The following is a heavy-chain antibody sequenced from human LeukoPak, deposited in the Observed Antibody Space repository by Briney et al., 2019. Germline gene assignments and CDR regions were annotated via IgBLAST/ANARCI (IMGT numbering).Heavy chain of an antibody. V-gene: IGHV4-34*01. CDR3: ARVDTAMVNDAFDT. J-gene: IGHJ3*02. Sequence: SETLSLTCAVYGGSFSGYYWSWIRQPPGKGLEWIGEINHSGSTNYNPSLKSRVTISVDTSKNQFSLKLSSVTAADTAVYYCARVDTAMVNDAFDTWGQGTMVTVSS. CDR2: INHSGST. D-gene: IGHD5-18*01. CDR1: GGSFSGYY.